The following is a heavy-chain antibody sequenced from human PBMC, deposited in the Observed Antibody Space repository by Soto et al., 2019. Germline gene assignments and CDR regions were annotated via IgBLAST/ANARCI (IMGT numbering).Heavy chain of an antibody. V-gene: IGHV3-21*01. D-gene: IGHD6-13*01. Sequence: GGSLRLSCAASGFTFRSFTMNWVRQAPGKGLEWVSTISSNSAYIYYTDALRGRFTISRDNAKNSLHLQMNSLRAEDTAVYYCTRDASRDSSARGWFDPWGPGTLVTVSS. CDR3: TRDASRDSSARGWFDP. CDR2: ISSNSAYI. CDR1: GFTFRSFT. J-gene: IGHJ5*02.